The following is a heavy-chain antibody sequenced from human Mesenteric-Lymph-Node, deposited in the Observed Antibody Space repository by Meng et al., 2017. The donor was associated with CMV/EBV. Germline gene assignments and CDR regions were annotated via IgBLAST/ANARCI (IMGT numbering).Heavy chain of an antibody. V-gene: IGHV3-15*01. D-gene: IGHD2-8*01. CDR2: IKSKTDGGTT. CDR3: TTDSPPLGYCTNGVCYRHYYYYGMDV. CDR1: GFTFSNAW. J-gene: IGHJ6*02. Sequence: GGSLRLSCAASGFTFSNAWMSWVRQAPGKGLEWVGRIKSKTDGGTTDYAAPVKGRFTISRDDSKNTLYLQMNSLKTEDTAVYYCTTDSPPLGYCTNGVCYRHYYYYGMDVWGQGTTVTVSS.